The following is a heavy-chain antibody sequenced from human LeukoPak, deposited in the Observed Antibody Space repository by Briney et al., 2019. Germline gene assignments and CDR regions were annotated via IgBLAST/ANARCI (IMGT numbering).Heavy chain of an antibody. J-gene: IGHJ6*03. Sequence: PGGSLRLSCAASGFTFDDYAMHWVRQAPGKGLEWVSLISWDGGSTYYADSVKGRFTISRDNSKNSLYLQMNSLRAEDTALYYCAKAAAEVRGALTTLYYYYMDVWGKGTTVTVSS. V-gene: IGHV3-43D*03. CDR3: AKAAAEVRGALTTLYYYYMDV. CDR2: ISWDGGST. D-gene: IGHD3-10*01. CDR1: GFTFDDYA.